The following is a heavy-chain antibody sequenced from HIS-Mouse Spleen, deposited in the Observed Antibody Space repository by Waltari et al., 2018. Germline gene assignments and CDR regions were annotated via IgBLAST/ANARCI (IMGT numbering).Heavy chain of an antibody. V-gene: IGHV4-39*07. CDR3: ASSPGYYFDY. J-gene: IGHJ4*02. Sequence: QLQLQESGPGLVKPSETLSLTCTVSGGSISSSSYYWGWIRQPPGKGLEWIVSIYYSGGTYSNPSLKSRVTISVDTSKNQFSLKLSSVTAADTAVYYCASSPGYYFDYWGQGTLVTVSS. CDR1: GGSISSSSYY. CDR2: IYYSGGT.